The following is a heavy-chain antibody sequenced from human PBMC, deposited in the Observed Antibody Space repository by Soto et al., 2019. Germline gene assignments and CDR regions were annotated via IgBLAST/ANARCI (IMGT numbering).Heavy chain of an antibody. CDR1: GGSISSSSYY. D-gene: IGHD6-13*01. J-gene: IGHJ6*02. CDR2: IYYSGST. Sequence: PSETLSLTCTVSGGSISSSSYYWGWIRQPPGKGLEWIGSIYYSGSTYYNPSLKSRVTISVDTSKNQFSLKLSSVTAADTAVYYCARDIAARNYYYYGMDVWGQGTTVTVSS. CDR3: ARDIAARNYYYYGMDV. V-gene: IGHV4-39*02.